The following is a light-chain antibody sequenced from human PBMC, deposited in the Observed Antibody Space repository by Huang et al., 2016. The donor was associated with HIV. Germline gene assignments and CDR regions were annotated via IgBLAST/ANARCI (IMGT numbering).Light chain of an antibody. CDR3: QQYSNWPPMYT. CDR1: ESLNNK. V-gene: IGKV3-15*01. J-gene: IGKJ2*01. CDR2: CTS. Sequence: EVVMTQSPGTLSVSPGKRATLSCKTSESLNNKLVWYQQKPGQAPRLLIYCTSTRATGVPARFSGGGSGTEFTLTISSLQSEDFGIYYCQQYSNWPPMYTFGQGTKLEI.